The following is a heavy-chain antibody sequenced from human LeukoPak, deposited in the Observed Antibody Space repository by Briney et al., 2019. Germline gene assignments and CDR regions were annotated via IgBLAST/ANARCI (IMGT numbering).Heavy chain of an antibody. Sequence: GGSLRLSCAASGFTFSSYGMHWVRQAPGKGLEGVAVISYDGSKKYYADSVKGRFTISRDNSKNTLYLQMNSLRAEDTAVYYCPKDRATGTQFYFYGMDVWGQGTTVTVSS. CDR2: ISYDGSKK. CDR3: PKDRATGTQFYFYGMDV. V-gene: IGHV3-30*18. J-gene: IGHJ6*02. CDR1: GFTFSSYG. D-gene: IGHD3-10*01.